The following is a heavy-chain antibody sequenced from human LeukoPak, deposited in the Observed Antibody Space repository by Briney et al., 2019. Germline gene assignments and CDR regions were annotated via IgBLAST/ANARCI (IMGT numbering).Heavy chain of an antibody. CDR3: TTSLAGAVTAVYPCDN. V-gene: IGHV3-15*01. CDR1: GFTFSNAW. D-gene: IGHD2-21*02. Sequence: GGSLRLSCVASGFTFSNAWINWVRQAPGKGLEWVGRIKSKTDGGTTDYAAPVKGRITISRDDSTNTLHLQMNSLKTEDTAVYYCTTSLAGAVTAVYPCDNWGAGTLVTVSS. J-gene: IGHJ4*02. CDR2: IKSKTDGGTT.